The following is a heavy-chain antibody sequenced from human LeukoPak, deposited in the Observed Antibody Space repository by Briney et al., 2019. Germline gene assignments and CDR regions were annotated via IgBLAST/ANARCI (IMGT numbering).Heavy chain of an antibody. CDR3: ARSNYYDSRSWGFDI. J-gene: IGHJ3*02. CDR2: ISRSGSTK. D-gene: IGHD3-22*01. Sequence: PGGSLRLSCAASGFTFSDYNMRWIRQAPGKGLEWVSSISRSGSTKYYADSVKGRFTISRDNSKNTLFLQMNSLRAEDTAVYYCARSNYYDSRSWGFDIWGQGTMVTVSS. V-gene: IGHV3-11*04. CDR1: GFTFSDYN.